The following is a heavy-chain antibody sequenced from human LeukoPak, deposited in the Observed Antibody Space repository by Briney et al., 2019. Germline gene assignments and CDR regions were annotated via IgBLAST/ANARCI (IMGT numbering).Heavy chain of an antibody. CDR2: IYYSGST. CDR3: ARAHEWLVLDY. J-gene: IGHJ4*02. V-gene: IGHV4-59*11. CDR1: GGSFSGHY. D-gene: IGHD6-19*01. Sequence: PSETLSLTCAVYGGSFSGHYWSWIRQPPGKGLEWIGYIYYSGSTNYNPSLKSRVTISVDTSKNQFSLKLSSVTAADTAVYYCARAHEWLVLDYWGQGTLVTVSS.